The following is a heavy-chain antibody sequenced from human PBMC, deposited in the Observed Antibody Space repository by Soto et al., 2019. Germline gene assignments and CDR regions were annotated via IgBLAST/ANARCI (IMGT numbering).Heavy chain of an antibody. V-gene: IGHV4-4*02. D-gene: IGHD6-19*01. CDR3: ARSLGWYAIDY. Sequence: QVLLQESGPGLVQPSGTLSLSCVVPGVSIGSNYYWGWVRQSPGKGLEWLGDMSHIGSVNYNPYHKRQVTISMHKSQNQFSLKLNSVPAADTAVYYCARSLGWYAIDYWGQGTLVIVSS. J-gene: IGHJ4*02. CDR1: GVSIGSNYY. CDR2: MSHIGSV.